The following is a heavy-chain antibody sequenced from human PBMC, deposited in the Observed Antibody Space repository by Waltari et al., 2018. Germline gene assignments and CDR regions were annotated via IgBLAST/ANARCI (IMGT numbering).Heavy chain of an antibody. CDR2: ISSSSSTI. Sequence: EVQLVESGGGLVQPGGSLRLSCAASGFTFSSYSMNWVRQAPGKGLEWVSYISSSSSTIYYADTVKGRFTISRDNAKNSLYLQMNTLRAEDTAVYYCASTVTTDRRTDYWGQGTLVTVSA. V-gene: IGHV3-48*01. D-gene: IGHD4-17*01. CDR3: ASTVTTDRRTDY. CDR1: GFTFSSYS. J-gene: IGHJ4*02.